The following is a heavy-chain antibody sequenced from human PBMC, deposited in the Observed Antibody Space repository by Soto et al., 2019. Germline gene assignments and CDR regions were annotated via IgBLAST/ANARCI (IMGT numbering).Heavy chain of an antibody. CDR3: ARDDIVVVVAATYGMDV. Sequence: GASVKVSCKASGYTFTSYYMHWVRQAPGQGLEWMGGIIPIFGTANYAQKFQGRVTITADESTSTAYMELSSLRSEDTAVYYCARDDIVVVVAATYGMDVWGQGTTVTVSS. J-gene: IGHJ6*02. CDR1: GYTFTSYY. D-gene: IGHD2-15*01. CDR2: IIPIFGTA. V-gene: IGHV1-69*13.